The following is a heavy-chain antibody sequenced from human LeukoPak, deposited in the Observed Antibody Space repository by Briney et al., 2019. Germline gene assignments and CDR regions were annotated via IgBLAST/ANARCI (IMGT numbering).Heavy chain of an antibody. Sequence: GGSLRLSCAASGFTFSSYAMHWVRQAPGKGLEWVAVISYDGSNKYYADSVKGRFTISRDNSKNTLYLQTNSLGAEDTAVYYCAWSPTHEAFHRSGYYGGLTFDAFDIWGQGTMVTVSS. J-gene: IGHJ3*02. CDR1: GFTFSSYA. CDR3: AWSPTHEAFHRSGYYGGLTFDAFDI. D-gene: IGHD3-22*01. V-gene: IGHV3-30-3*01. CDR2: ISYDGSNK.